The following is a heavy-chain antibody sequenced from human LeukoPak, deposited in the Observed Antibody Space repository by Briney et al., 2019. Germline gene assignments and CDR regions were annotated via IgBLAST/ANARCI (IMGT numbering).Heavy chain of an antibody. Sequence: GASVKVSCKVSGYTLTELSMHWVRQAPGQGLEWMGWINPNSGGTNYAQKFQGRVTMTRDTSISTAYMELSSLRSDDTAVYYCARDLYQPPYNWFDPWGQGTLVTVSS. D-gene: IGHD2-2*01. CDR3: ARDLYQPPYNWFDP. V-gene: IGHV1-2*02. J-gene: IGHJ5*02. CDR2: INPNSGGT. CDR1: GYTLTELS.